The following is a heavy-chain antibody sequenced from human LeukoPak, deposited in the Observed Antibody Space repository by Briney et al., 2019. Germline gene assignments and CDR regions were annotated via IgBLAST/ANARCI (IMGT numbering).Heavy chain of an antibody. V-gene: IGHV4-4*07. D-gene: IGHD3-16*02. CDR1: GGSISSYY. CDR2: IYTSGST. CDR3: ARDGYVWGSYRSFDY. Sequence: PSETLSLTCTVSGGSISSYYWSWIRQPAGKGLEWIGRIYTSGSTNYNPSLKSRVTMSVDTSKNQFSLKLSSVTAADTAVYYCARDGYVWGSYRSFDYWGQGTLVTVSS. J-gene: IGHJ4*02.